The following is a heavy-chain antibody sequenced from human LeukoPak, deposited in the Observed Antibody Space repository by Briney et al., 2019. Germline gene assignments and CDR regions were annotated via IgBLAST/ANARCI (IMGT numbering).Heavy chain of an antibody. Sequence: GGSLRLSCAASGFTFDDYAMHWVRQAPGKGLEWVSGISWNSGSIGYADSVKGRFTISRDNAKNSLYLQMNSLRAEDTALYYCAKDAYSSGWYAFDYWGQGTLVTVSS. D-gene: IGHD6-19*01. CDR3: AKDAYSSGWYAFDY. CDR1: GFTFDDYA. CDR2: ISWNSGSI. J-gene: IGHJ4*02. V-gene: IGHV3-9*01.